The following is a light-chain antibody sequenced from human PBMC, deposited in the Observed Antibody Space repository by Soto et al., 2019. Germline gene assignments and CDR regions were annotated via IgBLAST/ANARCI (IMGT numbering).Light chain of an antibody. CDR1: QSVSSTY. CDR2: GTS. Sequence: EIVLTQPPGTLSLSPVERATLSCRASQSVSSTYLAWYQQKPGQAPRLLIYGTSSRATGIPDRFSGSGSGTDFTLTISRLEPEDFAVYYCQQYGGSPRTFGQGTKVDI. CDR3: QQYGGSPRT. V-gene: IGKV3-20*01. J-gene: IGKJ1*01.